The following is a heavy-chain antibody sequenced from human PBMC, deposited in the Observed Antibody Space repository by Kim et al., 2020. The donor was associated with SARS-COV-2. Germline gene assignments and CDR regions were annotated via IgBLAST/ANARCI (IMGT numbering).Heavy chain of an antibody. Sequence: GGSLRLSCAASGFTFSSYGMHWVRQAPGKGLEWVAVISYDGSNKYYADSVKGRFTISRDNSKNTLYLQMNSLRAEDTAVYYCWSQPPPYYYYYMDVWGKG. J-gene: IGHJ6*03. CDR1: GFTFSSYG. CDR2: ISYDGSNK. CDR3: WSQPPPYYYYYMDV. V-gene: IGHV3-30*03.